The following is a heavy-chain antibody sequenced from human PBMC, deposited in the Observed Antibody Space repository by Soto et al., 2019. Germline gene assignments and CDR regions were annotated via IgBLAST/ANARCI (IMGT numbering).Heavy chain of an antibody. CDR3: ARGECSSNYCFTRWALDI. J-gene: IGHJ3*02. CDR2: INHSGST. D-gene: IGHD2-2*01. CDR1: GWSFSGYY. Sequence: SETLSLTCSVYGWSFSGYYWTWIRQTPVKGLEWIGEINHSGSTNYKPSLKSRISMSADTSKKQFSLNLTSVTAADTAVYYCARGECSSNYCFTRWALDIWGQGTVVTVSS. V-gene: IGHV4-34*01.